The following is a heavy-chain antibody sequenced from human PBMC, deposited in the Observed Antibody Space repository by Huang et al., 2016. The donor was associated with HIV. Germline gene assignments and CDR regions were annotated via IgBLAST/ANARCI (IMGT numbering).Heavy chain of an antibody. CDR2: IKQDETEK. Sequence: VESGGRSVQPGGSIRLSCVGSTFTFGAYWMSWGRQPPGKGLEWVDKIKQDETEKYYVDSVKGRFNISRDNAKKGLFLEMDALRVEDTAIYFCATKTAGMDIWGQGTTVIVSS. CDR1: TFTFGAYW. V-gene: IGHV3-7*01. J-gene: IGHJ6*02. CDR3: ATKTAGMDI.